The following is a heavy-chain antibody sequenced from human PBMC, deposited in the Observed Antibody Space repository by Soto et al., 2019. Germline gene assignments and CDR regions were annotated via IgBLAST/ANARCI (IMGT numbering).Heavy chain of an antibody. CDR1: GGSISSSSYY. D-gene: IGHD1-26*01. CDR2: IYYSGST. V-gene: IGHV4-39*01. J-gene: IGHJ4*02. CDR3: ASFFPRSLTYSGSYFFDY. Sequence: TSETLSLTCTVSGGSISSSSYYWGWIRQPPGKGLEWIGSIYYSGSTYYNPSLKSRVTISVDTSKNQFSLKLSSVTAADTAVYYCASFFPRSLTYSGSYFFDYWGQGTLVTVSS.